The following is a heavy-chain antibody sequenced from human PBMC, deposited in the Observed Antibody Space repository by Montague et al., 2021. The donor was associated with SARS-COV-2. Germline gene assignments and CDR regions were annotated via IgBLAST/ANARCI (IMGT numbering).Heavy chain of an antibody. CDR2: INHSGTT. V-gene: IGHV4-34*01. D-gene: IGHD3-9*01. CDR1: RGSVNSYY. Sequence: SETLSLTCAVYRGSVNSYYWTWIRQAPGKGLEWIGEINHSGTTKYNPSLKSRVTMSMDASKRQFSLRLNSVSAADTAVYFCARGRPVQGSIRHFDSESSGVLDLWAPGSLVIVSS. J-gene: IGHJ4*03. CDR3: ARGRPVQGSIRHFDSESSGVLDL.